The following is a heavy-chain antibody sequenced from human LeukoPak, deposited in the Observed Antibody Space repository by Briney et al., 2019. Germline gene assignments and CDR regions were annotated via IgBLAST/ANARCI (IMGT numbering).Heavy chain of an antibody. CDR1: GYTYTSYG. CDR3: ARDTAVAYYGMDV. V-gene: IGHV1-18*01. CDR2: ISAYNRNT. J-gene: IGHJ6*02. Sequence: ASVKASCKASGYTYTSYGISWVRQAPGQGLEWMGWISAYNRNTNYAQKFQDRVTMTTDSSTTTAYMELRSLTSDDTALYYCARDTAVAYYGMDVWGQGTTVTVSS. D-gene: IGHD5-18*01.